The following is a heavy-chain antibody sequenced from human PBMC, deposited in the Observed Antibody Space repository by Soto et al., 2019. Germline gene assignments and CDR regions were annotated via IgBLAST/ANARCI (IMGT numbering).Heavy chain of an antibody. V-gene: IGHV4-59*01. J-gene: IGHJ4*02. CDR1: GGSISSYY. D-gene: IGHD3-22*01. CDR3: ARVGDSSGYYQAIDY. Sequence: PSETLSLTCTVSGGSISSYYWSWIRQPPGKGLEWIGYIYYSGSTNYNPSLKSRVTISVDTSKNQFSLKLSSVTAADTAVYYCARVGDSSGYYQAIDYWGQGTLVTVSS. CDR2: IYYSGST.